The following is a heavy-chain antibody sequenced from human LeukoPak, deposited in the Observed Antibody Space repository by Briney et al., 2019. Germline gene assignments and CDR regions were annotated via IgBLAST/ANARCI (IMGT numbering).Heavy chain of an antibody. V-gene: IGHV3-23*01. CDR2: FSRSGDTT. CDR1: GFTFSRYP. Sequence: GGSLRLSCAASGFTFSRYPMSWVRLAPGKGLEWVSTFSRSGDTTYYADSVKGRFTISRDNSKNTLYLHMNSLRAEDTAVYYCSRRDSSGSHYFDYWGQGTLVTVSS. D-gene: IGHD3-22*01. CDR3: SRRDSSGSHYFDY. J-gene: IGHJ4*02.